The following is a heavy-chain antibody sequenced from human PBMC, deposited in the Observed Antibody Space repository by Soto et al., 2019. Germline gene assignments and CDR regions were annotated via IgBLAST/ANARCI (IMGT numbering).Heavy chain of an antibody. CDR2: IGTAGDK. Sequence: PVGPRRSSGAASGFTFSSYDMHRVRQATGKGLEWVPAIGTAGDKYYPGSVKGRFTISRENAKNSLYLQMNSLRAGEPAVYYSARGTEYYDIYGMYVWGQGTTVTVSS. CDR1: GFTFSSYD. D-gene: IGHD3-22*01. V-gene: IGHV3-13*01. J-gene: IGHJ6*02. CDR3: ARGTEYYDIYGMYV.